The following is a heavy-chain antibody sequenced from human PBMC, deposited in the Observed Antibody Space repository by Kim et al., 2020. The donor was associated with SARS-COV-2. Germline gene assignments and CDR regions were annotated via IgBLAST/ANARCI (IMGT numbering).Heavy chain of an antibody. D-gene: IGHD3-10*01. J-gene: IGHJ5*02. CDR3: ARSRSIDYGSGSDWFDP. V-gene: IGHV4-30-2*01. Sequence: LKRRVTISVDRSKNQFSLKLSSVTAADTAVYYCARSRSIDYGSGSDWFDPWGQGTLVTVSS.